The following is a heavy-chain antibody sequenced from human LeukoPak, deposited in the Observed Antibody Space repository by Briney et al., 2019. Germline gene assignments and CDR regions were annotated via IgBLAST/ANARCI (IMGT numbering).Heavy chain of an antibody. V-gene: IGHV4-38-2*02. Sequence: PSETLSLTCSVSGYSLSSGYYWGWIRQPPGKGLEWIGSISHSGSTYYNPSLKSRVTISVDTSKNQFSLKLSSVTAADTAVYYCARDSGYYDFWSGYFLSATPGGGFDPWGQGTLVTVSS. CDR1: GYSLSSGYY. CDR3: ARDSGYYDFWSGYFLSATPGGGFDP. CDR2: ISHSGST. J-gene: IGHJ5*02. D-gene: IGHD3-3*01.